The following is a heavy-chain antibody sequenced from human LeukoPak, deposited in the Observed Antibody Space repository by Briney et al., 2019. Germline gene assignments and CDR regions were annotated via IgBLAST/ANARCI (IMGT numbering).Heavy chain of an antibody. CDR2: IKQDGSEK. Sequence: GGSLRLSCAASGFTFSSYWMSWVRQAPGKGLEWVANIKQDGSEKYYVDSVKGRFTISRDNAKNSLYLQMNSLRAEDTAVYYCARDATHVGNSSGFPGAFDIWGQGTMVTVSS. J-gene: IGHJ3*02. V-gene: IGHV3-7*01. D-gene: IGHD3-22*01. CDR1: GFTFSSYW. CDR3: ARDATHVGNSSGFPGAFDI.